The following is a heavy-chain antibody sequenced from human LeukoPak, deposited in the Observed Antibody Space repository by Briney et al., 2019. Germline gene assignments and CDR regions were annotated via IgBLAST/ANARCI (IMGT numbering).Heavy chain of an antibody. V-gene: IGHV3-9*01. CDR2: INWNSDNI. CDR3: AKTQAVTGYGDWFDP. D-gene: IGHD6-19*01. J-gene: IGHJ5*02. Sequence: GRSLRLTCAASGFTFDDYAMHWVRQAPGKGLEWVSGINWNSDNIGYADSVKGRFTISRDNAKNSLYLQINSLTTEDTALYYCAKTQAVTGYGDWFDPWGQGTLVTVSS. CDR1: GFTFDDYA.